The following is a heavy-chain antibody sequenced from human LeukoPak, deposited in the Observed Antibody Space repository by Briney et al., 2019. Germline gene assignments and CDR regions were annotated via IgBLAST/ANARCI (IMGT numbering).Heavy chain of an antibody. Sequence: PSETLSLTCTVSGYSITSGYYWGWIRQPPGKGLEWIGSIYHSGTTYYNPSLKSRVTISVDTSKNQFSLKLISVTAADTAIYYCVRRYCTIGSCYPYFDYWGQGTLVTVSS. J-gene: IGHJ4*02. V-gene: IGHV4-38-2*02. CDR1: GYSITSGYY. CDR2: IYHSGTT. CDR3: VRRYCTIGSCYPYFDY. D-gene: IGHD2-8*01.